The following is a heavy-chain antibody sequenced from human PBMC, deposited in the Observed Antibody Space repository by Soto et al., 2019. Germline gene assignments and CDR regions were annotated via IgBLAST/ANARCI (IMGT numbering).Heavy chain of an antibody. CDR2: ISGSGGST. V-gene: IGHV3-23*01. CDR1: GFTFSSYA. Sequence: GGSLRLSCAASGFTFSSYAMSWVRQAPGKGLEWVSAISGSGGSTYYAYSVKGRFTISRDNSKNTLNLQMHILIAEDTAVYYCAKYGRFLEWLPSLYCYCYGMDVWGQGTTVTVSS. CDR3: AKYGRFLEWLPSLYCYCYGMDV. J-gene: IGHJ6*02. D-gene: IGHD3-3*01.